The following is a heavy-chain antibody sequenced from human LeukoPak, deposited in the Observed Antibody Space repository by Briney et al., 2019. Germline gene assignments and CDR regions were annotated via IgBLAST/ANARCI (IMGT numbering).Heavy chain of an antibody. CDR2: IWYDGSNK. CDR3: ARPYYYDSSGYSH. J-gene: IGHJ4*02. Sequence: GGSLRLSCAASGFTFSNAWMSWVRQAPGKGLEWVAVIWYDGSNKYYADSVKGRFTISRDNSKNTLYLQMNSLRAEDTAVYYCARPYYYDSSGYSHWGQGTLVTVSS. V-gene: IGHV3-33*08. CDR1: GFTFSNAW. D-gene: IGHD3-22*01.